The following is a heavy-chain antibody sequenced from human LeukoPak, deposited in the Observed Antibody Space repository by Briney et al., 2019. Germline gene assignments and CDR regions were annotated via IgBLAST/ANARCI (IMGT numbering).Heavy chain of an antibody. CDR1: GYTFTGYY. CDR2: INPNSGGT. D-gene: IGHD3-9*01. CDR3: ARDTRGYFDWLLWTSFDY. Sequence: ASVKVSCKASGYTFTGYYMHWVRQAPGQGLEWMGWINPNSGGTNYAQKFQGRVTMTRDTSISTAYMELSRLRSDDTAVYYCARDTRGYFDWLLWTSFDYWGQGTLVTVSS. V-gene: IGHV1-2*02. J-gene: IGHJ4*02.